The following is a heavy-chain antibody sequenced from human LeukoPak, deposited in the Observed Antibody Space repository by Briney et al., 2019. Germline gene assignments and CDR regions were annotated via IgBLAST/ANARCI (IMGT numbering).Heavy chain of an antibody. J-gene: IGHJ4*02. CDR3: ARQAAGTVDY. V-gene: IGHV4-59*08. CDR2: IHYSGST. CDR1: GGSISSYY. Sequence: SETLSLTCTVSGGSISSYYWSWIRQPPGKGLEWIGYIHYSGSTNYNPSLKSRVAISVDTSKSQFSLKLSSVTAANTAVYYCARQAAGTVDYWGQGTLVTVSS. D-gene: IGHD6-13*01.